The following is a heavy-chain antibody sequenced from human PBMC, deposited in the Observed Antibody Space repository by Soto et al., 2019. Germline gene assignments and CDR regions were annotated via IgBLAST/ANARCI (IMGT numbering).Heavy chain of an antibody. CDR2: TRNKANSYTT. CDR3: ARVGVVDGYYILDY. Sequence: GGSLRLSCAASGFTFSDHYMDWVRQAPGKGLEWVGRTRNKANSYTTEYAASVKNRFTISRDDSKNSLYLQMNSLRTEDTAIYFCARVGVVDGYYILDYWGQGTLVTVSS. V-gene: IGHV3-72*01. CDR1: GFTFSDHY. D-gene: IGHD2-15*01. J-gene: IGHJ4*02.